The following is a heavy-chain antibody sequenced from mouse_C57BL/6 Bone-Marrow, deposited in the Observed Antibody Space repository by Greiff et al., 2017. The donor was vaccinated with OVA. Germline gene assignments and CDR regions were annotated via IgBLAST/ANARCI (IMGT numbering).Heavy chain of an antibody. CDR2: IDPSDGYT. V-gene: IGHV1-50*01. CDR1: GYTFTSYW. CDR3: ARSGYDD. J-gene: IGHJ2*01. Sequence: VQLQQPGPELVKPGASVKLSCKASGYTFTSYWMQWVKQRPGQGLEWIGEIDPSDGYTTYNQKFKGKATLTVDTSSSTAYMQLSSLTSEDSAVYYCARSGYDDGGQGTTLTVSS. D-gene: IGHD2-2*01.